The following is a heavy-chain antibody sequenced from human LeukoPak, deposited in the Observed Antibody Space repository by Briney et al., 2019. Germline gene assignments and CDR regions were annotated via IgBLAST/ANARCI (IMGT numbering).Heavy chain of an antibody. CDR3: ARTSGVVIHNSFDP. D-gene: IGHD3-3*01. CDR2: IYYSGST. V-gene: IGHV4-39*01. CDR1: GGSIRGSSYY. J-gene: IGHJ5*02. Sequence: TSETLSPTCTVSGGSIRGSSYYWGWIRQPPGKGLEWIGTIYYSGSTYYNPSLRSRVAISVDTSKNQISLILSSVTAADTAVYYCARTSGVVIHNSFDPWGQGTLVTVSS.